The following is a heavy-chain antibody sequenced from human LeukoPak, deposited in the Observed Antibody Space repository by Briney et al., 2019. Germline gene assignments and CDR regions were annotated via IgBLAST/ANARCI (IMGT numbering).Heavy chain of an antibody. Sequence: PGGSLRLSCAVSGFTLSSYWMHWVRQLPGKGLVRVSRINSDGSGISYAGSVKGRFTISRDNAKNTLYLQMNSLRAEDTAVYYCARGNAHAFDIWGQGTMVTVSS. CDR3: ARGNAHAFDI. V-gene: IGHV3-74*01. CDR1: GFTLSSYW. CDR2: INSDGSGI. J-gene: IGHJ3*02.